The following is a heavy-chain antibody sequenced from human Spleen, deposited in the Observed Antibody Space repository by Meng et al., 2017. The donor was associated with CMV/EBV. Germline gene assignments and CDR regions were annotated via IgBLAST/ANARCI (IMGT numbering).Heavy chain of an antibody. V-gene: IGHV4-39*01. CDR3: AKGYASVWYYFDS. D-gene: IGHD2-2*01. Sequence: SGGCISRCSYYWGWLRQSHGKGLEWIGSIHYSGNTYYNPSLKSRVTISVDTSKNQSFLKLASVTVADTAVYHCAKGYASVWYYFDSWGQGILVTVSS. CDR2: IHYSGNT. CDR1: GGCISRCSYY. J-gene: IGHJ4*02.